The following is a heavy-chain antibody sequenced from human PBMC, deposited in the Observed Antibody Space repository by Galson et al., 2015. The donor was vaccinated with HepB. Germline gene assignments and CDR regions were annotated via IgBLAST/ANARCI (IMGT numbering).Heavy chain of an antibody. CDR3: ARGSGPNDAFDI. Sequence: SGYTFTSYYMHWVRQAPGQGLEWMGIINPSGGSTSYAQKSQGRVTMTRDTSTSTVYMELSSLRSEDTAVYYCARGSGPNDAFDIWGQGTMVTVSS. J-gene: IGHJ3*02. CDR1: GYTFTSYY. CDR2: INPSGGST. D-gene: IGHD2-15*01. V-gene: IGHV1-46*01.